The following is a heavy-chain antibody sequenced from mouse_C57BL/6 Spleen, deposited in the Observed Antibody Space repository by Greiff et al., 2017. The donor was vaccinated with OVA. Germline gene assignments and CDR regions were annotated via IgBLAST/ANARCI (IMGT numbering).Heavy chain of an antibody. CDR1: GYTFTSYW. CDR2: IDPSDSYT. V-gene: IGHV1-50*01. Sequence: QVQLQQPGAELVKPGASVKLSCKASGYTFTSYWMQWVKQRPGQGLEWIGEIDPSDSYTNYNQKFKGKATLTVDTSSSTAYMQLSSLTSEDSAVYYCARKESSPYYFDYWGQGTTLTVSS. D-gene: IGHD1-1*01. CDR3: ARKESSPYYFDY. J-gene: IGHJ2*01.